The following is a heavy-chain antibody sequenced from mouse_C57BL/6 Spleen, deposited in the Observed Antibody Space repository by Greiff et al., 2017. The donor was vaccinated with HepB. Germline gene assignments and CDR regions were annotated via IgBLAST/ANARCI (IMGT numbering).Heavy chain of an antibody. D-gene: IGHD2-5*01. J-gene: IGHJ3*01. CDR2: IDPSDSYT. CDR3: GRWDYSNGGFAY. V-gene: IGHV1-50*01. CDR1: GYTFTSYW. Sequence: VQLQQSGAELVKPGASVKLSCKASGYTFTSYWMQWVKQRPGQGLEWIGEIDPSDSYTNYNQKFKGKATLTVDTSSSTAYMQLSSLTSEDSAVYYCGRWDYSNGGFAYWGQGTLVTVSA.